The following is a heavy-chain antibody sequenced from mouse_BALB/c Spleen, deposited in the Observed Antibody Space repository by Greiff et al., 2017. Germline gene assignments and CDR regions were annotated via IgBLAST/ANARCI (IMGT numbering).Heavy chain of an antibody. V-gene: IGHV5-17*02. CDR1: GFTFSSFG. J-gene: IGHJ4*01. Sequence: EVKVVESGGGLVQPGGSRKLSCAASGFTFSSFGMHWVRQAPEKGLEWVAYISSGSSTIYYADTVKGRFTISRDNPKNTLFLQMTSLRSEDTAMYYCARYGSSYGAMDYWGQGTSVTVSS. CDR2: ISSGSSTI. CDR3: ARYGSSYGAMDY. D-gene: IGHD1-1*01.